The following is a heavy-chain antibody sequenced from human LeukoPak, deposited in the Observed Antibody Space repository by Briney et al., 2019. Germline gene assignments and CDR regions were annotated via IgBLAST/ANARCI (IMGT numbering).Heavy chain of an antibody. D-gene: IGHD2-2*01. J-gene: IGHJ5*02. CDR2: INTDGSST. CDR3: ARALSHCSSTGCYVPFDP. V-gene: IGHV3-74*01. CDR1: GFTFSTYW. Sequence: GGSLRLSCAASGFTFSTYWMHWVRQAPGKGLVWVSHINTDGSSTTYVDSVKGRFTISRDNAKNTLYLQMNSLRAEDAAVYYCARALSHCSSTGCYVPFDPWGQGTVVTVSS.